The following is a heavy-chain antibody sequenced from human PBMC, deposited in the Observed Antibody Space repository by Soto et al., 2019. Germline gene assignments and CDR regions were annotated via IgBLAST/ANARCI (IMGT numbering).Heavy chain of an antibody. CDR1: VFTFGDYA. CDR3: TREGSIMIVVVRPPYY. CDR2: IRSKAYGGTT. D-gene: IGHD3-22*01. Sequence: GGPLRVSCTASVFTFGDYAMSWFRQAPGKGLEWVGFIRSKAYGGTTEYAASVKGRFTISRDDSKSIAYLQMNSLKTEDTAVYYCTREGSIMIVVVRPPYYWGQGTLVTVSS. J-gene: IGHJ4*02. V-gene: IGHV3-49*03.